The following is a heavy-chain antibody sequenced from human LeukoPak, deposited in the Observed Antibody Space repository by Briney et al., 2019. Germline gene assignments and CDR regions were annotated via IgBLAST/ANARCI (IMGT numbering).Heavy chain of an antibody. D-gene: IGHD1-26*01. Sequence: GGSLRLSCAASGFTFGSYAMSWVRQAPGKGLEWVSDINGSGGSTYYTDSVKGRITISRDNSKNTLYLQMNSLRAEDTAIYYCAKKYSTGLDPWGQGTLVTVSS. CDR2: INGSGGST. J-gene: IGHJ5*02. CDR1: GFTFGSYA. CDR3: AKKYSTGLDP. V-gene: IGHV3-23*01.